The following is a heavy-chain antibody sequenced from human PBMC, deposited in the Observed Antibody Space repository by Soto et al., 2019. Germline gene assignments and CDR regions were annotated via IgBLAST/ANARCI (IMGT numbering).Heavy chain of an antibody. D-gene: IGHD3-9*01. CDR3: ARDDGSPDYDILTGTYHFRSPWCMDV. Sequence: TSGKVACEASGYTFTSYYMHLARQAPGKGLEWMGIINPSGGSTSYAQKFQGRVTTTRDTSTSTVYMELSSLRSEDTAVYYCARDDGSPDYDILTGTYHFRSPWCMDVWGQGTTVTSP. CDR1: GYTFTSYY. V-gene: IGHV1-46*01. J-gene: IGHJ6*02. CDR2: INPSGGST.